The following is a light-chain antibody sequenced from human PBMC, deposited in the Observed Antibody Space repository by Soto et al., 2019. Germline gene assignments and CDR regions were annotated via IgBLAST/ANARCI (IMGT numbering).Light chain of an antibody. V-gene: IGKV1-5*03. Sequence: DIQMTQSPSTLSASVGDRVAITCRASRNINYLLAWYQQKPGKAPKLLIYKASSLESGVPSRFSGSGSGTEFTLTISSLQPDDFATYYCQRYYSFPLTFGGGTKVEIK. CDR2: KAS. J-gene: IGKJ4*01. CDR3: QRYYSFPLT. CDR1: RNINYL.